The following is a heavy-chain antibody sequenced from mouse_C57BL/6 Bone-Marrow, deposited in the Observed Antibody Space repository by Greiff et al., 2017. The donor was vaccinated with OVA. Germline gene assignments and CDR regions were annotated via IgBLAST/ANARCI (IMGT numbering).Heavy chain of an antibody. CDR2: IDPETGGT. V-gene: IGHV1-15*01. Sequence: QSGAELVRPGASVTLSCKASGYTFPDYELHWVKQTPVHGLEWIGAIDPETGGTAYNQKFKGKAILTADKSSSTAYMELRSLTSEDSAVYYCTTDGYDDWYFDVWGTGTTVTVSS. CDR1: GYTFPDYE. CDR3: TTDGYDDWYFDV. D-gene: IGHD2-2*01. J-gene: IGHJ1*03.